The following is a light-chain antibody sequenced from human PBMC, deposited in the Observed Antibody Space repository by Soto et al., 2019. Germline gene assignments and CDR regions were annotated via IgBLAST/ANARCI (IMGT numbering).Light chain of an antibody. J-gene: IGLJ2*01. Sequence: QSALTQPASVSGSPGQSITISCTGTSSDVGSYNLVSWYQQHPGKAPKLMIYEGSKRPSGVSNRFSGSKSGNTASLTISGLQAEDEADYYCCSCAGSSTFGVVFGGGTKLTVL. V-gene: IGLV2-23*03. CDR3: CSCAGSSTFGVV. CDR1: SSDVGSYNL. CDR2: EGS.